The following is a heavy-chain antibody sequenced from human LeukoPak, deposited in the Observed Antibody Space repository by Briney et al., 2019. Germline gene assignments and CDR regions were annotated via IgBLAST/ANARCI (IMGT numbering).Heavy chain of an antibody. V-gene: IGHV1-46*01. CDR3: ARDSGTVSDAFDI. Sequence: ASVTVSCKASGYTFISYYIHWVRQAPGQGLEWMGIINPSGGSTRYAQKFQGRVIMTRDTSTGTIYMELSSLRSEDTAVYFCARDSGTVSDAFDIWGQGTMVTVSS. CDR1: GYTFISYY. CDR2: INPSGGST. D-gene: IGHD4-11*01. J-gene: IGHJ3*02.